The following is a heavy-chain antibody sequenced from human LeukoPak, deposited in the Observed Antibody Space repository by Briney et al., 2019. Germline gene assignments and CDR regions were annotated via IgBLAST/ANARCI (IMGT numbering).Heavy chain of an antibody. CDR1: GYTFTSYD. V-gene: IGHV1-8*03. Sequence: ASVKVSCKASGYTFTSYDINWVRQATGQGLEWMGWMNPNSGNTGYAQKFQGRVTITRNTSISTAYMELSSLRSEDTAVYYCARAHTITIFGVAREGAFDIWGQGTMVTVSS. D-gene: IGHD3-3*01. CDR2: MNPNSGNT. J-gene: IGHJ3*02. CDR3: ARAHTITIFGVAREGAFDI.